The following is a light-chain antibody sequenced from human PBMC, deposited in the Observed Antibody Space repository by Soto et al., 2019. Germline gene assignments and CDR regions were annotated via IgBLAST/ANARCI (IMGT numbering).Light chain of an antibody. CDR1: QSVSSSY. J-gene: IGKJ1*01. V-gene: IGKV3-20*01. CDR2: GAS. CDR3: QQYGSSPPYA. Sequence: EIVLTQSPGTLSLSPGERATLSCRASQSVSSSYLAWYQQKPGQAPRLLIYGASSRATGIPDRFSGSGSGTDFALTISRLEPEDFAVYYCQQYGSSPPYAFGQRTKVEIK.